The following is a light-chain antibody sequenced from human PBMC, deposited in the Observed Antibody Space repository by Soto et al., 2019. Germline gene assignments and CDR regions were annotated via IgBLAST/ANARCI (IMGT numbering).Light chain of an antibody. Sequence: QSVLTQPPSASGSPGQSVTISCTGTSSYVGGYNYVSWYQQHPGKAPKLMIYDVIKRPSGVPDRFSGSKSGNTASLAVSGLQAEDEADYFCISYAGSNAYVFGTGTKVTVL. CDR2: DVI. CDR1: SSYVGGYNY. J-gene: IGLJ1*01. V-gene: IGLV2-8*01. CDR3: ISYAGSNAYV.